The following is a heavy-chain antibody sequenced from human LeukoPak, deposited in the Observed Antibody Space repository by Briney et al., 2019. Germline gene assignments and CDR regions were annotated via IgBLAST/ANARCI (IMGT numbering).Heavy chain of an antibody. CDR1: GFTFSSYW. CDR3: VRDGIGGSYFY. CDR2: INNDGSTT. Sequence: PGGSLRLSCAASGFTFSSYWMHWVRQAPGKGLVWVARINNDGSTTNYEESVKGRFNISRDKAKNTLYVLMNSLRAEDTAVYYCVRDGIGGSYFYWGQGTLVTVSS. D-gene: IGHD1-26*01. V-gene: IGHV3-74*01. J-gene: IGHJ4*02.